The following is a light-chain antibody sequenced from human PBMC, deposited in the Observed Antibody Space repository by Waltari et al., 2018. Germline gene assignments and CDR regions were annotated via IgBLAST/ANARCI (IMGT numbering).Light chain of an antibody. J-gene: IGKJ4*01. CDR2: DAS. CDR1: QDIRKF. V-gene: IGKV1-33*01. Sequence: DIQMTQSPSSLSASVGDRVTITCQASQDIRKFLNWFQQKPGTAPKVVIYDASNLEKGVPSRFSVSGSVTRFTLTISSRQPDDFATYDCQQYDILPLTFGGGTRVE. CDR3: QQYDILPLT.